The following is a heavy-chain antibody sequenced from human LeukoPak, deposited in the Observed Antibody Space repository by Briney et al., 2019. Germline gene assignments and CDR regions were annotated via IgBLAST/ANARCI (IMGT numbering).Heavy chain of an antibody. CDR3: AREWDGRYCSGGSCPSGFDY. J-gene: IGHJ4*02. D-gene: IGHD2-15*01. CDR2: IYYSGST. CDR1: GGSISSYY. Sequence: NPSETLSRTCTVSGGSISSYYWSWIRQPPGKGLEWIGYIYYSGSTNYNPSLKSRVTISVDTSKNQFSLKLSSVTAADTAVYYCAREWDGRYCSGGSCPSGFDYWGQGTLVTVSS. V-gene: IGHV4-59*01.